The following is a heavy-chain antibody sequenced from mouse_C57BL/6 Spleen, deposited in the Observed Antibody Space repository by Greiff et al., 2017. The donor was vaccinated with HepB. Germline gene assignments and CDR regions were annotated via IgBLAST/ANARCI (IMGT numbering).Heavy chain of an antibody. J-gene: IGHJ1*03. Sequence: VQLQESGAELARPGASVKLSCKASGYTFTSYGISWVKQSTGQGLEWIGEIYPRSGNTYYNEKFKGKATLTADKSSSTAYMELRSLTSEDSAVYFCARLVYGSSSYWYFDVWGTGTTVTVSS. D-gene: IGHD1-1*01. V-gene: IGHV1-81*01. CDR1: GYTFTSYG. CDR2: IYPRSGNT. CDR3: ARLVYGSSSYWYFDV.